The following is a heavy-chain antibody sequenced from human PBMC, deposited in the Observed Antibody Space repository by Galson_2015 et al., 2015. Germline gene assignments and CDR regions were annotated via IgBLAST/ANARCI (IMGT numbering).Heavy chain of an antibody. CDR3: ARTADYGDPYWYFDL. CDR2: IHHSGST. V-gene: IGHV4-4*01. Sequence: ETLSLTCAVSGGSLSSSYCWNWVRQPPGRGLEWIGQIHHSGSTNYNPSLKGRVTISVDKSKNQFTLKLSSVTAADTALYFCARTADYGDPYWYFDLWGGGIL. CDR1: GGSLSSSYC. D-gene: IGHD4-17*01. J-gene: IGHJ2*01.